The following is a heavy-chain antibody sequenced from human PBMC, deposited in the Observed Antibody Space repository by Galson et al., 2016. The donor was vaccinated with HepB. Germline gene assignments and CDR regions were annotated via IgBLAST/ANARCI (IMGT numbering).Heavy chain of an antibody. V-gene: IGHV3-48*02. CDR2: ITATSDTI. D-gene: IGHD2-15*01. J-gene: IGHJ3*02. Sequence: SLRLSCAASGFSFSSHAMDWVRQAPGRGLEWVSSITATSDTIWYADSVKGRFTVSRDNAKNSLYLQMNSLTDEDTAVYYCARGINHGFDIWGQGTMVTVSS. CDR3: ARGINHGFDI. CDR1: GFSFSSHA.